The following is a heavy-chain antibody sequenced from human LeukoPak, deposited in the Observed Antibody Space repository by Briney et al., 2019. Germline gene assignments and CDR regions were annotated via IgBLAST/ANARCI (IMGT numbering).Heavy chain of an antibody. CDR2: IYYSGST. J-gene: IGHJ4*02. V-gene: IGHV4-31*03. CDR1: GGSISSGGYY. D-gene: IGHD2-2*01. CDR3: ARSVRVVPAAMTTGFDY. Sequence: SETLSLTCTVSGGSISSGGYYWSWIRQHPGKGLEWIGYIYYSGSTYYNPSPKSRVTISVDTSKNQFSLKLSSVTAADTAVYYCARSVRVVPAAMTTGFDYWGQGTLVTVFS.